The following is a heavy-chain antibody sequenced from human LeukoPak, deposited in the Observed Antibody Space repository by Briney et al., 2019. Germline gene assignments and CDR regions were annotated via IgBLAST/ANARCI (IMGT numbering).Heavy chain of an antibody. J-gene: IGHJ4*02. CDR3: ARVGDLIVVVTHFDY. Sequence: PSETLSLTCTVSGYSISSGYYWGWIRQPPGKGLEWIGSIYHSGSTYYNPSLKSRVTISVDTSKNQFSLKLSSVTAADTAVYYCARVGDLIVVVTHFDYWGQGTLVTVSS. D-gene: IGHD2-21*02. CDR1: GYSISSGYY. CDR2: IYHSGST. V-gene: IGHV4-38-2*02.